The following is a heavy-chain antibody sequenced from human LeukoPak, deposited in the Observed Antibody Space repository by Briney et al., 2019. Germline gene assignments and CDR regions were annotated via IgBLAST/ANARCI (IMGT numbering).Heavy chain of an antibody. CDR1: GFSFSSYA. J-gene: IGHJ4*02. D-gene: IGHD3-3*01. CDR2: ISGSGGNT. Sequence: PGGSLRLSCATSGFSFSSYAMSWVRQAPGTGLEWVSAISGSGGNTYYADSVKGRFTISRDNSKHTLDLQMNSLRAEDTAEYFCAKAILGVSRGWDSWGQGTLVTVSS. V-gene: IGHV3-23*01. CDR3: AKAILGVSRGWDS.